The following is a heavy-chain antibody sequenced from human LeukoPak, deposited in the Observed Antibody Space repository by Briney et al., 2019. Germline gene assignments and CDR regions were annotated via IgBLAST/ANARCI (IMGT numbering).Heavy chain of an antibody. Sequence: ASVKVSCKASGYTFTGYYMNWVRQAPGQGLEWMGWINPNSGGTNYAQKFQGRVTMTRDTSISTAYMELSRLRSDDTAVYYCARDHRGVNPFDYWGQGTLVTVSS. CDR2: INPNSGGT. V-gene: IGHV1-2*02. CDR1: GYTFTGYY. CDR3: ARDHRGVNPFDY. J-gene: IGHJ4*02. D-gene: IGHD3-16*02.